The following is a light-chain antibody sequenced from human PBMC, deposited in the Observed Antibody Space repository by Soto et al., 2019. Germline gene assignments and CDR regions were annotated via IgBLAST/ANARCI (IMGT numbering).Light chain of an antibody. V-gene: IGKV3-20*01. CDR2: GAS. J-gene: IGKJ4*01. CDR3: QQYHLSPFT. CDR1: KAINNNC. Sequence: EIVLTQSPGPLSVAPGETLSLSCRASKAINNNCVAWYQQIPGQVPKLLMYGASLRDSGVPDRISGRRSGTGFILNIARVEPEDFAVYFCQQYHLSPFTFGGGTQV.